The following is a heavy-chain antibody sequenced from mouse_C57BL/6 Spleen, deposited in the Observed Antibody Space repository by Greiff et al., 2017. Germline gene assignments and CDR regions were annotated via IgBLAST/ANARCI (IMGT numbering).Heavy chain of an antibody. J-gene: IGHJ1*03. CDR2: ISSGSSTI. CDR1: GFTFSDYG. V-gene: IGHV5-17*01. CDR3: ARDDGYYVEYFDV. D-gene: IGHD2-3*01. Sequence: EVLLVESGGGLVKPGGSLKLSCAASGFTFSDYGMHWVRQAPEKGLEWVAYISSGSSTIYYADTVKGRFTISRDNAKNTLFLQMTSLRSEDTAMYYCARDDGYYVEYFDVWGTGTTVTVSS.